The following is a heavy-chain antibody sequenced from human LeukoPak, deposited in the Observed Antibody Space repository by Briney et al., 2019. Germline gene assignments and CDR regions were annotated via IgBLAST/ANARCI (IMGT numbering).Heavy chain of an antibody. CDR3: ARHPTALVSYGFDP. D-gene: IGHD5-18*01. CDR2: IYYSGST. V-gene: IGHV4-59*08. CDR1: GGSFSNYY. Sequence: SETLSLTCTVSGGSFSNYYWSWIRQPPGKGLEWIGYIYYSGSTNYNPSLKSRVTISVDTSKNQLSLNLSSVTAADTALYYCARHPTALVSYGFDPWGQGTLVTVSS. J-gene: IGHJ5*02.